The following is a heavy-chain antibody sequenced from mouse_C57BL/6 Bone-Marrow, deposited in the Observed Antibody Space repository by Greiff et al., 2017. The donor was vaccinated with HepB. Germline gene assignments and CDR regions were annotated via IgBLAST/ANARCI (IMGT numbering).Heavy chain of an antibody. J-gene: IGHJ1*03. D-gene: IGHD1-1*01. CDR2: IYPGNSDT. V-gene: IGHV1-5*01. CDR1: GYTFTSYW. Sequence: DVQLQESGTVLARPGASVKMSCKTSGYTFTSYWMHWVKQRPGQGLEWIGAIYPGNSDTSYNQKFKGKAKLTAVTSASTAYMELSSLTNEDSAVYYCTGITTVVATDFDVWGTGTTVTVSS. CDR3: TGITTVVATDFDV.